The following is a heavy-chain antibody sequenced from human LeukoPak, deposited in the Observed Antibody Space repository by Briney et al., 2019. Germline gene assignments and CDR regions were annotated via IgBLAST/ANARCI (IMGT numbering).Heavy chain of an antibody. D-gene: IGHD1/OR15-1a*01. J-gene: IGHJ6*02. CDR2: IYTSGST. Sequence: SETLSLTCTVSGGSISSYYWSWIRQPAGKGLEWIGRIYTSGSTNYNPSLKSRVTMSVDTSKNQFSLKLTSVTAADTAVYYCARQKWEQQGRDYYFNGLDVWGPGTTVIVSS. CDR1: GGSISSYY. V-gene: IGHV4-4*07. CDR3: ARQKWEQQGRDYYFNGLDV.